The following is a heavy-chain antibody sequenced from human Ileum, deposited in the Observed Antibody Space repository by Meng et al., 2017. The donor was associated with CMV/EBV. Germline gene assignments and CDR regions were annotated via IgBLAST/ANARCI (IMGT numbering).Heavy chain of an antibody. V-gene: IGHV3-30*02. D-gene: IGHD1-26*01. CDR3: ARDVGGGGRY. Sequence: QVQRVGSGGGVVQPGGSLRLSCAASGFSFSNYAMHWVRQAPGKGLEWVTFIRYDGSSRYYADSVKGRFTISRDNSKNTLYLQMNSLRAEDTAVYYCARDVGGGGRYWGQGTLVTVSS. J-gene: IGHJ4*02. CDR1: GFSFSNYA. CDR2: IRYDGSSR.